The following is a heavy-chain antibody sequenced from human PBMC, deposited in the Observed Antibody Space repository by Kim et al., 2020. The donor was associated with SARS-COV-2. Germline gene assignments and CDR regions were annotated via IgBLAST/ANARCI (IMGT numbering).Heavy chain of an antibody. D-gene: IGHD2-15*01. Sequence: GGSLRLSCAASGFTFDDYGMSWVRQAPGKGLEWVSGINWNGGSTGYADSVKGRFTISRDNAKNSLYLQMNSLRAEDTALYYCARESQAGCSGGSCYWYFDLWGRGTLVTVSS. V-gene: IGHV3-20*04. CDR2: INWNGGST. CDR3: ARESQAGCSGGSCYWYFDL. CDR1: GFTFDDYG. J-gene: IGHJ2*01.